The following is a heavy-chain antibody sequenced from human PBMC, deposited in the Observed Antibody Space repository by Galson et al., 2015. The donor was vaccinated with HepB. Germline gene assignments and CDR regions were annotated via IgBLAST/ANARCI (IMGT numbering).Heavy chain of an antibody. CDR3: ARGDYINSTSDY. CDR2: INAGNGNT. J-gene: IGHJ4*02. V-gene: IGHV1-3*01. Sequence: SVKVSCKASGYTFTSYAIHWVRQATGQRLGWMGWINAGNGNTKCSQKFQGRITMTRDTSASTAYMELSSLRSEDTAVYYCARGDYINSTSDYWGQGTLVTVSS. D-gene: IGHD2/OR15-2a*01. CDR1: GYTFTSYA.